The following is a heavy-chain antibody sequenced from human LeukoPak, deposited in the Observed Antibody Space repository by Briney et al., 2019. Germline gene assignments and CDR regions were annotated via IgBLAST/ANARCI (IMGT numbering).Heavy chain of an antibody. V-gene: IGHV3-66*01. CDR2: IYSGGST. CDR1: GFTVSSNY. J-gene: IGHJ6*02. Sequence: GGSLRLSCAASGFTVSSNYMRWVRQAPGEGVEWVSLIYSGGSTYYAVSVKGGFTISRDNSKNTLSLQMNSLRAEDTAVYYCASRDKGYYYGMDVWGQGTTVTVSS. CDR3: ASRDKGYYYGMDV. D-gene: IGHD5-24*01.